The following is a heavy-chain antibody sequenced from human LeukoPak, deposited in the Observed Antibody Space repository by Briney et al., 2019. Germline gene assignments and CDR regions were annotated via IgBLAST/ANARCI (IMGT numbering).Heavy chain of an antibody. CDR3: ASLYSGYDWYFDY. Sequence: SETLSLTCTVSGGSISSSSYYGGWIRQPPGKGLEWIGSIYYSGSTYYNPSLKSRVTISVDTSKNQFSLKLSSVTAADTAVYYCASLYSGYDWYFDYWGQGTLVTVSS. CDR1: GGSISSSSYY. J-gene: IGHJ4*02. CDR2: IYYSGST. V-gene: IGHV4-39*01. D-gene: IGHD5-12*01.